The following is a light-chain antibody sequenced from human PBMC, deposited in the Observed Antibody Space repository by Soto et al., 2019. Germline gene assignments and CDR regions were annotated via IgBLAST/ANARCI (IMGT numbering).Light chain of an antibody. CDR1: QSLVHSDGNTY. V-gene: IGKV2-30*02. J-gene: IGKJ4*01. CDR3: MQGTHWPRS. Sequence: DVVVTQSPLSLPVTLGQPASISCRSNQSLVHSDGNTYLNWFHQRPGQSPRRLIYKVSNRDSGVPERFSGSGSGADFTLKISRVEAEDVGVYYCMQGTHWPRSFAGGTKVETK. CDR2: KVS.